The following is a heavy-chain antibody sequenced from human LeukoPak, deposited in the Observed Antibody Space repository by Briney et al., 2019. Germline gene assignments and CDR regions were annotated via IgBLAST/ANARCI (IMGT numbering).Heavy chain of an antibody. CDR1: GFTFDDYG. D-gene: IGHD3-22*01. J-gene: IGHJ4*02. V-gene: IGHV3-20*04. Sequence: RGSLRLSCAASGFTFDDYGMSWVRHAPGKGLEWVSGINWNGGSTGYVDSVKGRFTISRDNAKNSLYLQMNSLRVEESALYYCARVQFYDSSGYYLGYFDYWGQGTLVTVSS. CDR2: INWNGGST. CDR3: ARVQFYDSSGYYLGYFDY.